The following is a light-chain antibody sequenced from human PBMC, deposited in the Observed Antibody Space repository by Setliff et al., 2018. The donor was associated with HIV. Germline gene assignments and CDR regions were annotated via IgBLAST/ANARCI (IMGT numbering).Light chain of an antibody. Sequence: QSVLTQPASMSGSPGQSITISCTGSSDDVGGSNYVSWYQQHPGKAPKLIIYEVTVRPSGVSSRFSGSKSGNTASLTISGLQAEDETDYYCCSYAGTSWVFGGGTKVTVL. CDR3: CSYAGTSWV. CDR2: EVT. V-gene: IGLV2-14*01. CDR1: SDDVGGSNY. J-gene: IGLJ3*02.